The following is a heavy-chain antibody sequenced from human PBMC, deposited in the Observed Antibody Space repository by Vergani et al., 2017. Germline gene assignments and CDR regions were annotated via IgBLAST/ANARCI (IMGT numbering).Heavy chain of an antibody. J-gene: IGHJ6*02. V-gene: IGHV1-2*02. CDR1: GYTFTVYY. CDR3: ARDYGMDV. Sequence: QVQLLQSGAELKKLGASLNVSCKASGYTFTVYYIHWVRQAPGQGFEWMGWINPNKGGTNYAQKFQGRVTMTRDTSISTAYVELSRLRSDDTAVYYCARDYGMDVWGQGTTVTVSS. CDR2: INPNKGGT.